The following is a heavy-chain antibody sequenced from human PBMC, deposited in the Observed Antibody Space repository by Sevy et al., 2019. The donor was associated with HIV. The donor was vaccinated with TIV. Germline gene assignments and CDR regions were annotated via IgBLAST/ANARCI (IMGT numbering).Heavy chain of an antibody. CDR1: GDSVSSNIAY. CDR2: TYFRSKWYN. CDR3: VRRIVAGGLAY. J-gene: IGHJ4*02. D-gene: IGHD2-15*01. V-gene: IGHV6-1*01. Sequence: SQTLSLTCAISGDSVSSNIAYWTWIRQSPSRGLEWLGRTYFRSKWYNDYAASVKSRITINPDTSKNQFSLHLKSVTPEDTAVYYCVRRIVAGGLAYWGQGTLVTVSS.